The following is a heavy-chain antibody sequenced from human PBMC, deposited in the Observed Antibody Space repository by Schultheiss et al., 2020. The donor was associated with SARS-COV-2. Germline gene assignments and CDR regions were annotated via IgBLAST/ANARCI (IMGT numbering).Heavy chain of an antibody. J-gene: IGHJ4*02. CDR1: GFTFSSYS. Sequence: GGSLRLSCAASGFTFSSYSMNWVRQAPGKGLEWFSYISSSSSTIYYADSVKGRFTISRDNAKNSLYLQINSLRDEDTAVYYCARGVVTAIPVFDYWGQGTLVTVS. V-gene: IGHV3-48*02. D-gene: IGHD2-21*02. CDR3: ARGVVTAIPVFDY. CDR2: ISSSSSTI.